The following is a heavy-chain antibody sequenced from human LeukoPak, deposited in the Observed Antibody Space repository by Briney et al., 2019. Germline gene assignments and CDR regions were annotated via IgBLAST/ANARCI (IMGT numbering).Heavy chain of an antibody. CDR1: GFTFSSYW. Sequence: GGSLRLSCAASGFTFSSYWMSWVRQAPGKGLEWVANIKQDGSEKYYVDSVRGRFTISRDNAKNSLYLQMNSLRAEDTAVYYCAKLSGGSRDGYNTDYWGQGTLVTVSS. CDR2: IKQDGSEK. J-gene: IGHJ4*02. CDR3: AKLSGGSRDGYNTDY. D-gene: IGHD5-24*01. V-gene: IGHV3-7*01.